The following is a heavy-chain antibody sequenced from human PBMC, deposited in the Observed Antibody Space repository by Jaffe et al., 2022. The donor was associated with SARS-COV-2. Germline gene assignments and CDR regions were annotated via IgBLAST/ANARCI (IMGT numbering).Heavy chain of an antibody. CDR3: ADGHHPARAYDY. CDR2: INHSGST. Sequence: QVQLQQWGAGLLKPSETLSLTCAVYGGSFSGYYWSWIRQPPGKGLEWIGEINHSGSTNYNPSLKSRVTISVDTSKNQFSLKLSSVTAADTAVYYCADGHHPARAYDYWGQGTLVTVSS. CDR1: GGSFSGYY. J-gene: IGHJ4*02. V-gene: IGHV4-34*01.